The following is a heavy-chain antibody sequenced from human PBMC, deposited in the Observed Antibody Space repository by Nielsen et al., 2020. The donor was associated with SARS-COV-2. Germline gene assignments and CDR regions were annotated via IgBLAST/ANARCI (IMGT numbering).Heavy chain of an antibody. J-gene: IGHJ5*02. V-gene: IGHV4-61*01. CDR3: ARDDYKGWFDP. CDR2: IYYSGST. Sequence: SETLSLTCTVSGGSVSSGSYYWSWIRQPPGKGLEWIGYIYYSGSTNYNPSLKSRVTISVDTSKNQFSLKLSSVTAADTAVYYCARDDYKGWFDPWGQGTLVTVSS. CDR1: GGSVSSGSYY. D-gene: IGHD4-11*01.